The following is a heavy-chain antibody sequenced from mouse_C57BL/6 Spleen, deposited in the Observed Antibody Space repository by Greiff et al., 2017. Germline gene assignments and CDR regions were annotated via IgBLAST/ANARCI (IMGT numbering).Heavy chain of an antibody. CDR3: TAKHFDY. CDR1: GFTFSNYW. V-gene: IGHV6-3*01. D-gene: IGHD1-3*01. CDR2: IRLKSDNYAT. J-gene: IGHJ2*01. Sequence: EVKVEESGGGLVQPGGSMNLSCVASGFTFSNYWMNWVRQSPEKGLEWVAQIRLKSDNYATHYAESVKGRFTISRDDSKSSVYLQMNNLRAEDTGIYYCTAKHFDYWGQGTTLTVSS.